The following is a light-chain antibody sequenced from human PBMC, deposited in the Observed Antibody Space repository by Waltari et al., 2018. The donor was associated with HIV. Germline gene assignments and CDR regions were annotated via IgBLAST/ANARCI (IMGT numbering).Light chain of an antibody. CDR2: EDF. J-gene: IGLJ3*02. Sequence: SVLTQPPSVPAAPGQTITISCSASTPTIGSNYVAWYQQFPGRAPKFLIYEDFRRPSGIPDRFSGSKSGTSATLDITGLQTGDEADYYCGTWDSSLGAGVFGGGTKVTV. CDR3: GTWDSSLGAGV. CDR1: TPTIGSNY. V-gene: IGLV1-51*02.